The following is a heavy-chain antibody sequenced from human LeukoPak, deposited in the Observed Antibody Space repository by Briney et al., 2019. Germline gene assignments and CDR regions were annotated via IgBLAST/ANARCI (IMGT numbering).Heavy chain of an antibody. Sequence: ASVKVSCKASGYTFTGYYMHWVRQAPGQGLEWMGWINPNSGGTNYAQKFQGRVTMTRDTSISTAYMELRSLRSDDTAVYYCARDPGIVGGDDAFDIWGQGTMVTVSS. CDR1: GYTFTGYY. D-gene: IGHD3-22*01. J-gene: IGHJ3*02. V-gene: IGHV1-2*02. CDR3: ARDPGIVGGDDAFDI. CDR2: INPNSGGT.